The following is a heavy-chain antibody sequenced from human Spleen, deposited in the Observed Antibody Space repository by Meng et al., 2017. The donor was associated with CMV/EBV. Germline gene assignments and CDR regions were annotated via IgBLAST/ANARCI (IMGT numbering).Heavy chain of an antibody. J-gene: IGHJ6*02. CDR2: ISGNGYVR. CDR1: GFTFRSHP. Sequence: GESLKISCVGSGFTFRSHPMSWVRQAPGKGLEWVSVISGNGYVRLYADSVEGRFTISRDNAMNTLHLQMNSLRAEDTAVYYCATSGGELPVYYYYYYAMDVWGQGTTVTVSS. D-gene: IGHD1-26*01. CDR3: ATSGGELPVYYYYYYAMDV. V-gene: IGHV3-23*01.